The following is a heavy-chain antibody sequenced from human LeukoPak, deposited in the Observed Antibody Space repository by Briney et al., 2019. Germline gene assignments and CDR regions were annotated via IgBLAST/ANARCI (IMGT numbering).Heavy chain of an antibody. CDR1: GGSISCSSYY. D-gene: IGHD3-9*01. CDR2: IYYSGST. CDR3: ARLSRYFGWLLPEHFDY. V-gene: IGHV4-39*01. J-gene: IGHJ4*02. Sequence: PSETLSLTCTVSGGSISCSSYYWGWIRQPPGKGLEWIGSIYYSGSTYYNPSLKSRVTISVDTSKNQFSLKLSSVTAADTAVYYCARLSRYFGWLLPEHFDYWGQGTLVTVSS.